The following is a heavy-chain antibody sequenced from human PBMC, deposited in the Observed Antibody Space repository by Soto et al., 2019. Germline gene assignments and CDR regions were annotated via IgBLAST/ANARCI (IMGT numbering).Heavy chain of an antibody. CDR2: INSDGSST. CDR1: GFTFSSYW. V-gene: IGHV3-74*01. J-gene: IGHJ4*02. CDR3: ARDPMGIFGVVIEYYFDY. Sequence: GGSLRLSCAASGFTFSSYWMHWVRQAPGKGLVWVSRINSDGSSTSYADSVKGRFTISRDNAKNTLYLQMNSLRAEDTAVYYCARDPMGIFGVVIEYYFDYWGQGTLVTVSS. D-gene: IGHD3-3*01.